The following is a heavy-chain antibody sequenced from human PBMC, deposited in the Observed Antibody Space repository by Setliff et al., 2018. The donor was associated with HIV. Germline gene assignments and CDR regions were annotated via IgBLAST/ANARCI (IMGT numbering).Heavy chain of an antibody. CDR1: GYTFTNYY. CDR2: INPSGGSA. J-gene: IGHJ3*02. CDR3: ARDYFDSSAYHYGFGAFDI. V-gene: IGHV1-46*01. D-gene: IGHD3-22*01. Sequence: GASVKVSCKASGYTFTNYYIHWVRQAPGQGLEWMGLINPSGGSAGYAQKFQGRVTMSRDTSTSTVYMELSSLRSEDTAVYYCARDYFDSSAYHYGFGAFDIWGQGTMVTVSS.